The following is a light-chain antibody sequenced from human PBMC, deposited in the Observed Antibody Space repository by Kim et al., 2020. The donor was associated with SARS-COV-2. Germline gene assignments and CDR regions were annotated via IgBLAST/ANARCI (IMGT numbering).Light chain of an antibody. J-gene: IGKJ1*01. CDR2: GVS. V-gene: IGKV3-15*01. Sequence: ESPGERATLPCRASQSISTNLAWYQQKPGQAPRLLISGVSTRATGVPARFSGGGSGTEFTLTISSLQSEDSAVYHCQQYHRWPLTFGLGTKVDIK. CDR3: QQYHRWPLT. CDR1: QSISTN.